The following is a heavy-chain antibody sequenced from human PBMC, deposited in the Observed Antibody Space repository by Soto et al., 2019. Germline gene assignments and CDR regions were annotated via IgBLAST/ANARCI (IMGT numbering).Heavy chain of an antibody. CDR2: IYYSGST. Sequence: SETLSLTCXVSGGSISNYYWSWIRQPPGKGLEWIGYIYYSGSTTYNPSLKSRVTISVDTSKNQFSLKLGSVTAADTAVYYCARETAYYYYGMDVWGQGTTVIVSS. CDR1: GGSISNYY. D-gene: IGHD1-1*01. J-gene: IGHJ6*02. CDR3: ARETAYYYYGMDV. V-gene: IGHV4-59*01.